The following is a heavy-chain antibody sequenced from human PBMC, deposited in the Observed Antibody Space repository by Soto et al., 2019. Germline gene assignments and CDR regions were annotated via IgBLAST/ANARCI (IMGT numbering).Heavy chain of an antibody. CDR3: ARDRDIVGQFDA. V-gene: IGHV3-7*03. D-gene: IGHD2-15*01. Sequence: HPGGSLRLSCAASGFTFSIYWMSWVRQAPGKGLEWVANIKEEGSEKNYVDSVKGRFTISRDNAHKSLYLQMNSLRGEDTTVYYCARDRDIVGQFDAWSQGTLVTV. CDR2: IKEEGSEK. J-gene: IGHJ5*02. CDR1: GFTFSIYW.